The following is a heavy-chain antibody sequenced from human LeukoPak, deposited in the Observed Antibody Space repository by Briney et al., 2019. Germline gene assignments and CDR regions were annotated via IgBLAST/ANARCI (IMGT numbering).Heavy chain of an antibody. CDR3: ARLALQEVGATQTYYLDY. V-gene: IGHV4-34*01. CDR1: GGSFSNYY. J-gene: IGHJ4*02. CDR2: INHSGST. D-gene: IGHD1-26*01. Sequence: PSETLSLTCAVYGGSFSNYYWSWIRQPPGKGLEWIGEINHSGSTSYNPSLKSRVTISVDTSKIQFSLKLSSVTAADTAVYYCARLALQEVGATQTYYLDYWGQGTLVTVSS.